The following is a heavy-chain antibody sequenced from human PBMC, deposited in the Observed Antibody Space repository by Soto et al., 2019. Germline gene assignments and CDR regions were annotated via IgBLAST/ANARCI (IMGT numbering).Heavy chain of an antibody. Sequence: SETLSLTCTVSGGSLSGYYWSWIRQPPGKGLEWIGYMYNTGSTVYNPSFKSRVTISVDTSKNQFSLKLNSVTAADTAVYYCARDLWGYCGTDCYPLDVWGQGTTVTVS. CDR2: MYNTGST. J-gene: IGHJ6*02. V-gene: IGHV4-59*01. CDR1: GGSLSGYY. CDR3: ARDLWGYCGTDCYPLDV. D-gene: IGHD2-21*02.